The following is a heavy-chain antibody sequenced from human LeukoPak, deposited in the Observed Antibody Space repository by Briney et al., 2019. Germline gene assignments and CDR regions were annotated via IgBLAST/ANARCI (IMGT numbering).Heavy chain of an antibody. V-gene: IGHV1-18*01. D-gene: IGHD3-3*01. CDR1: GYTFTSYG. J-gene: IGHJ6*02. CDR3: ARAFGVATTYYYYYYGMDV. CDR2: ISAYNGNT. Sequence: GASVKVSCKASGYTFTSYGISWVRQAPGQGLEWMGWISAYNGNTNYAQKLQGRVTMTTDTSTSTAYMELRSLRSDDTAVYYCARAFGVATTYYYYYYGMDVWGQGTTVTVSS.